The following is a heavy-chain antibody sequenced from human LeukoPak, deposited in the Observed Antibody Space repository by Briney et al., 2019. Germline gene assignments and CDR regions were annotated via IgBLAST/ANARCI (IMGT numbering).Heavy chain of an antibody. J-gene: IGHJ2*01. CDR2: INTGSTYT. Sequence: PGESLRLSCAASGFTFSDYHMTWIRQAPGKGLEWLSYINTGSTYTNYANSVKGRFTISRDNAKNSLYLQLNSLRAEDTAVYYCTREDNWYFDLWGRGTLVTVSS. V-gene: IGHV3-11*05. CDR1: GFTFSDYH. CDR3: TREDNWYFDL.